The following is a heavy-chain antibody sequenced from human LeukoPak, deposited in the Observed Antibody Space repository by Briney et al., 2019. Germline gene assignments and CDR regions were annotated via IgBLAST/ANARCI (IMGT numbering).Heavy chain of an antibody. CDR2: IKSKNEGGTS. D-gene: IGHD6-13*01. J-gene: IGHJ4*02. CDR1: GFTFSNAW. CDR3: TSYYREGSSWPKAAFDY. V-gene: IGHV3-15*01. Sequence: GGSLRLSCAASGFTFSNAWVSWVRQAPGKGLEWVGRIKSKNEGGTSDYAAPVKGRFTISRDDSENTVHLQMNGLKNEDTAVYYCTSYYREGSSWPKAAFDYWGQGTLVTVSS.